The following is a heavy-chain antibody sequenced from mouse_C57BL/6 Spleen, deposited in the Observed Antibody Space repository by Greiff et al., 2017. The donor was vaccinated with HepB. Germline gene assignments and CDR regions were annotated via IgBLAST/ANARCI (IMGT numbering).Heavy chain of an antibody. CDR2: ISYDGSN. CDR1: GYSITSGYY. D-gene: IGHD2-1*01. CDR3: ARSDELPFDY. V-gene: IGHV3-6*01. J-gene: IGHJ2*01. Sequence: ESGPGLVKPSQSLSLTCSVTGYSITSGYYWNWIRQFPGNKLEWMGYISYDGSNNYNPSLKNRISITRDTSKNQFFLKLNSVTTEDTATYYCARSDELPFDYWGQGTTLTVSS.